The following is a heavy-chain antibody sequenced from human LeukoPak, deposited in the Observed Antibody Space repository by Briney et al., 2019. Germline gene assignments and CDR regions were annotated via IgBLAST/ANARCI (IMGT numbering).Heavy chain of an antibody. J-gene: IGHJ4*02. V-gene: IGHV3-48*01. CDR1: GFTFSSYA. CDR3: ARGAYYYEG. D-gene: IGHD3-22*01. Sequence: GGSLRLSCAASGFTFSSYAMSWVRQAPGKGLEWVSYISSSSSTIYYADSVKGRFTISRDNAKNSLYLQMNSLRAEDTAAYYCARGAYYYEGWGQGTLVTVSS. CDR2: ISSSSSTI.